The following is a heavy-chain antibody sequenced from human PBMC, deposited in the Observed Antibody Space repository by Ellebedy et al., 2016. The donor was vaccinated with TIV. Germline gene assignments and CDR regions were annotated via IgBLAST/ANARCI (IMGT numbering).Heavy chain of an antibody. D-gene: IGHD3-22*01. CDR3: ARSPGYYYDSSGYYGGH. Sequence: SETLSLTCAVSRGSISSDNWWSWVRQPPGKGLEWIGEIFHSGSTTYNPSLTSRVTISVDKSENQFSLNLTSVTAADTAVYYCARSPGYYYDSSGYYGGHWGQGTLVTVSS. J-gene: IGHJ4*02. CDR2: IFHSGST. CDR1: RGSISSDNW. V-gene: IGHV4-4*02.